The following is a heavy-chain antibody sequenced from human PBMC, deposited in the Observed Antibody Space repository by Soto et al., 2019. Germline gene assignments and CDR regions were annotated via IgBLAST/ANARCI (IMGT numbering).Heavy chain of an antibody. CDR1: GFTFSDYY. CDR3: ARGPWDSSGYYFAFDI. Sequence: PGESLKISCAASGFTFSDYYMSWIRQAPGKGLEWVSYISSSSSYTNYADSVKGRFTISRDNAKNSLYLQMNSLRAEDTAVYYCARGPWDSSGYYFAFDIWGQGTMVTVSS. CDR2: ISSSSSYT. V-gene: IGHV3-11*06. J-gene: IGHJ3*02. D-gene: IGHD3-22*01.